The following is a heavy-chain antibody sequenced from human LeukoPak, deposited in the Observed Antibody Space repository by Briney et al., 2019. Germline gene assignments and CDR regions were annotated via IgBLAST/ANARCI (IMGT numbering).Heavy chain of an antibody. V-gene: IGHV3-30-3*01. Sequence: PGRSLRLSCAASGFTFSSYAMHWVRQAPGKGLEWVAVISYDGSNKYYADSVKGRFTISRDNSKNTLYLQMNSLRAEDTAVYYCAKGLVGATDTAFDYWGQGTLVTVSS. CDR2: ISYDGSNK. J-gene: IGHJ4*02. D-gene: IGHD1-26*01. CDR3: AKGLVGATDTAFDY. CDR1: GFTFSSYA.